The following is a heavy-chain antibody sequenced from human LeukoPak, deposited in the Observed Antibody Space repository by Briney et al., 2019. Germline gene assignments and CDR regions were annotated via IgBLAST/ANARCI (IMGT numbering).Heavy chain of an antibody. V-gene: IGHV6-1*01. Sequence: SQNLSLNCAISGDSVSSKSVWKWIRQAPSRGLEWLGRIYYRSKWSNNYAVSVKSRITINPDTSKNQFSLQLSSVTAEDTAVYYCARGDQNFDYWGQGTLVTVSS. CDR1: GDSVSSKSV. CDR3: ARGDQNFDY. J-gene: IGHJ4*02. CDR2: IYYRSKWSN. D-gene: IGHD5-24*01.